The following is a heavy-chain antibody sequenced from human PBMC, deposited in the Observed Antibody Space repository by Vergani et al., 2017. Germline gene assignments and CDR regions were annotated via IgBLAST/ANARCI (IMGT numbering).Heavy chain of an antibody. Sequence: EVQLVESGGGLVQPGGSLRLSCAASGFTFSSYWMHWVRQAPGTGLVWVSRINSDGSSTRYADSVKGRFTISRDNSKNTLYLQMNSLRAEDTAVYYCAKDWWELRGGDAFDIWSQGTMVTVSS. CDR2: INSDGSST. D-gene: IGHD1-26*01. CDR3: AKDWWELRGGDAFDI. CDR1: GFTFSSYW. V-gene: IGHV3-74*01. J-gene: IGHJ3*02.